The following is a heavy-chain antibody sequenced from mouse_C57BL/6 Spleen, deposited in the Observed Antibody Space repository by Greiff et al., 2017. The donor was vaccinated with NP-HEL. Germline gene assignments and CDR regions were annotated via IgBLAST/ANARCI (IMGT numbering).Heavy chain of an antibody. CDR2: IYPGDGDT. D-gene: IGHD1-1*01. CDR3: AREPYYYGSLYWYFDV. V-gene: IGHV1-82*01. Sequence: QVQLQQSGPELVKPGASVKISCKASGYAFSSSWMNWVKQRPGKGLEWIGRIYPGDGDTNYNGKFKGKATLTADKSSSTAYMQLSSLTSEDSAVYFCAREPYYYGSLYWYFDVWGTGTTVTVSS. J-gene: IGHJ1*03. CDR1: GYAFSSSW.